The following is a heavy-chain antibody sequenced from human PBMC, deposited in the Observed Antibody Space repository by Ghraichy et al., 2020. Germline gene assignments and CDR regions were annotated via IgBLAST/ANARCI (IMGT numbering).Heavy chain of an antibody. Sequence: GESLRLSCAASGFTFSSYGMHWVRQAPGKGLEWVAVISYDGSNKYYADSVKGRFTISRDNSKNMLYLQMNSLRAEDTAVYYCASVVTYYYYYGMDVWGQGTTVTVSS. CDR2: ISYDGSNK. CDR3: ASVVTYYYYYGMDV. CDR1: GFTFSSYG. D-gene: IGHD2-21*02. V-gene: IGHV3-30*03. J-gene: IGHJ6*02.